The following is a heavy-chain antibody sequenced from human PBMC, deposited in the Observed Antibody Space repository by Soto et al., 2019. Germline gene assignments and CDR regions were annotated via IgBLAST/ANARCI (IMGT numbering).Heavy chain of an antibody. CDR2: VYHTGRT. J-gene: IGHJ4*02. D-gene: IGHD3-3*01. CDR3: ARDFAYFDT. CDR1: GGSFKSGSYS. Sequence: QVQLQQSGPGLVKPSETLSLTCTVSGGSFKSGSYSWSWIRQPPGKGLEWIGYVYHTGRTSYNPSLKGRVSISMDTSKNQFSLNLDSVTAADTAVYFCARDFAYFDTWGQGILVTVSS. V-gene: IGHV4-61*01.